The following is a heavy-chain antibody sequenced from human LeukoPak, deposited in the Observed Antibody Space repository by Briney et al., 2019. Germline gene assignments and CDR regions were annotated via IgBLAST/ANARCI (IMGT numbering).Heavy chain of an antibody. CDR1: GGSISSYY. CDR2: IYYSGST. Sequence: SETLSLTCTVSGGSISSYYWSWIRQPPGKGLEWIGYIYYSGSTNYNPSLKSRVTISVDTSKNQFSLKLSSVTAADTAVYYCARDLPLDVVPAAIPVYYYYYMDVWGKGTTVTVSS. J-gene: IGHJ6*03. CDR3: ARDLPLDVVPAAIPVYYYYYMDV. V-gene: IGHV4-59*01. D-gene: IGHD2-2*02.